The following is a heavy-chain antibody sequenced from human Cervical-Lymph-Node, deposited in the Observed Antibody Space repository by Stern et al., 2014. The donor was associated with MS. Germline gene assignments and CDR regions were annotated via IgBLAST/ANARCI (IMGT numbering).Heavy chain of an antibody. V-gene: IGHV1-69*01. CDR2: IIPIVGTP. D-gene: IGHD4-17*01. CDR1: GDTFSTSA. CDR3: ASPSTVTVGAMDV. J-gene: IGHJ6*02. Sequence: VQLVQSGAAVKKPGSSVKVSCKASGDTFSTSAINWMRQAPGQGLEWMGGIIPIVGTPNYGPIFQGKVTLTSDDYTSTAYLDLNSLRAEDTGVYYCASPSTVTVGAMDVWGQGTTVTVSS.